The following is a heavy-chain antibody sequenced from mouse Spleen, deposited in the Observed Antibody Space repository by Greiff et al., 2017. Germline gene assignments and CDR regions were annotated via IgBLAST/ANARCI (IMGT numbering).Heavy chain of an antibody. CDR1: GYTFTEYT. V-gene: IGHV1-62-2*01. J-gene: IGHJ2*01. CDR2: FYPGSGSI. D-gene: IGHD2-14*01. Sequence: QVQLQQSGAELVKPGASVKLSCKASGYTFTEYTIHWVKQRSGQGLEWIGWFYPGSGSIKYNEKFKDKATLTADKSSSTVYMELSRLTSEDSAVYFCARHSYYRYDESGYYFDYWGQGTTLTVSS. CDR3: ARHSYYRYDESGYYFDY.